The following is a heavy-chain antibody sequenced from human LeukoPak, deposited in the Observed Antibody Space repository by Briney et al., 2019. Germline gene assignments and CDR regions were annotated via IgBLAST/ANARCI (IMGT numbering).Heavy chain of an antibody. J-gene: IGHJ4*02. D-gene: IGHD3-22*01. CDR3: GRGEGSGYYFGY. CDR1: GFTFSSYS. Sequence: PGGSLRLSCAASGFTFSSYSMNWVRQAPGKGLEWGSYISSSSSTIYYADSGKGRFTIARDNAKNSLYLQMNSLRAEDTAVYDCGRGEGSGYYFGYWGQGTLVTVSS. CDR2: ISSSSSTI. V-gene: IGHV3-48*01.